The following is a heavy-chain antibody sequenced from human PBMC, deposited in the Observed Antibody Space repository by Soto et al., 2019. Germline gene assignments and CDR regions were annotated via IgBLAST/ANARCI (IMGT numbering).Heavy chain of an antibody. J-gene: IGHJ6*02. CDR3: ARDNTNMDSRFDYYYGMDV. V-gene: IGHV3-53*01. CDR1: GFSVSSNY. D-gene: IGHD4-4*01. CDR2: IYSGGST. Sequence: EVQLVESGGGLIQPGGSLRISCAASGFSVSSNYMSWVRQAPGKGLEWVSVIYSGGSTYYADSAKGRFTISRDNSKNTVYLQMKSLRVEDTAVYYCARDNTNMDSRFDYYYGMDVWGQGTTVTVSS.